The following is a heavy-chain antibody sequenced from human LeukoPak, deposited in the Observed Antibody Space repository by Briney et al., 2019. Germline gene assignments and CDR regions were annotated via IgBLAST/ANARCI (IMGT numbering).Heavy chain of an antibody. CDR1: GGSISSGGYY. CDR3: ARGQPATYYSASNTYYYFDY. Sequence: SQTLSLTCTVSGGSISSGGYYWSWIRQHPGKGLEWVGYIYYSGSTYYNPSLKSRVTISVDTSKNQFSLKLSSVTAADTAVYYCARGQPATYYSASNTYYYFDYWGQGTLVTVSS. D-gene: IGHD3-22*01. V-gene: IGHV4-31*03. J-gene: IGHJ4*02. CDR2: IYYSGST.